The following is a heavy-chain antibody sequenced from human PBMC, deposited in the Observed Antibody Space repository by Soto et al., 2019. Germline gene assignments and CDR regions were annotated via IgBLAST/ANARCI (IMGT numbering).Heavy chain of an antibody. V-gene: IGHV1-69*13. Sequence: SVKVSCKASGGTFSSYAISWVRQAPGQGLEWMGGIIPIFGTVNYAQKFQGRVTITADESTSTAYMELSSLRSEDTAVYYCARGSRIAAAGPYYYGMDVWGQGTTVTVSS. D-gene: IGHD6-13*01. J-gene: IGHJ6*02. CDR2: IIPIFGTV. CDR1: GGTFSSYA. CDR3: ARGSRIAAAGPYYYGMDV.